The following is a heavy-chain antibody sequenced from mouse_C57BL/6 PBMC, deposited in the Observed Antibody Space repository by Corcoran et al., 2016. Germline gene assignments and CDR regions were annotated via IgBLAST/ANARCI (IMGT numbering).Heavy chain of an antibody. CDR2: ISYDGSN. V-gene: IGHV3-6*01. D-gene: IGHD3-2*02. CDR3: ARQLRPTYFDY. J-gene: IGHJ2*01. Sequence: DVQLQESGPGLVKPSQSLSLTCSVTGYSITSGYYWNWIRQFPGNKLEWMGYISYDGSNNYNPSLKNRISITRDTSKNQFFLKLNSVTTEDTATYYCARQLRPTYFDYWGQGTTLTVSS. CDR1: GYSITSGYY.